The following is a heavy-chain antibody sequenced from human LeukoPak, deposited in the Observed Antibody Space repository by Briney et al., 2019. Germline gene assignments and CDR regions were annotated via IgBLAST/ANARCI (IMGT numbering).Heavy chain of an antibody. J-gene: IGHJ4*02. D-gene: IGHD3-9*01. CDR2: ISGSGGGT. Sequence: PGGSLRLSCAASGFTFSSYGMSWVRQAPGKGLEWVSAISGSGGGTYYADSVKGRFTISRDNSKNTLYLQMNSLRAEDTAVYYCAKASGKYYDILTGYLDWDYWGQGTLVTVSS. V-gene: IGHV3-23*01. CDR1: GFTFSSYG. CDR3: AKASGKYYDILTGYLDWDY.